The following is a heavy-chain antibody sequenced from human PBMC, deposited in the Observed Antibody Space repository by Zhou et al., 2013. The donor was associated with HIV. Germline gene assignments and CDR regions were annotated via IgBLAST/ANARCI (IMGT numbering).Heavy chain of an antibody. D-gene: IGHD3-22*01. CDR3: ARASGDSSGYYVRYFQH. CDR1: GYTFTNSG. V-gene: IGHV1-18*01. Sequence: QVQLVQSDSEVKKPGASVKVSCKASGYTFTNSGINWVRQAPGQGLEWVGWINVYNGNTNYAQKLQGRVTVTTDTFTNTAYMELRSLSSDDTAMYYCARASGDSSGYYVRYFQHWGQGTLVIVSS. J-gene: IGHJ1*01. CDR2: INVYNGNT.